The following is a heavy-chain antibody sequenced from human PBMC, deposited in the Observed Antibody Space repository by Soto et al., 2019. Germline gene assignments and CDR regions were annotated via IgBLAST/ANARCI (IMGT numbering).Heavy chain of an antibody. CDR1: GVTFSSYE. CDR2: IDASGTAI. CDR3: ARDKIAVAGIVGYYGMDV. D-gene: IGHD6-19*01. J-gene: IGHJ6*02. V-gene: IGHV3-48*03. Sequence: EVQLLESGGGLVQPGGSLTLSCAASGVTFSSYEMAWVRQAPGKGLQWVSYIDASGTAIRYADSVKGRFTISRDNAKNSLYLQMNSLRAEDTAVYYCARDKIAVAGIVGYYGMDVWGQGTTVTVSS.